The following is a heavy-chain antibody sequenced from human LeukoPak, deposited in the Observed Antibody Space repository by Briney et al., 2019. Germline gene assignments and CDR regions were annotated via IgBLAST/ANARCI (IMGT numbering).Heavy chain of an antibody. D-gene: IGHD3-3*01. J-gene: IGHJ6*03. CDR2: IIPIFGTA. V-gene: IGHV1-69*05. Sequence: GASVKVSCKASGGTFSSYAISWVRQAPGQGLEWMGGIIPIFGTANYAQKFQGRVTITTDESTSTAYMELSSLRSEDTAVYYCAADWGEAIFGHETNPPYYYYMDVWGKGTTVTVSS. CDR1: GGTFSSYA. CDR3: AADWGEAIFGHETNPPYYYYMDV.